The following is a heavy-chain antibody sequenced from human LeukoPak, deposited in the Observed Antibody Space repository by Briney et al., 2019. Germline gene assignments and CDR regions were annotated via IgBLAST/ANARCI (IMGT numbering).Heavy chain of an antibody. Sequence: GGSLRLSCAASGSTFSSYAMSWVRQAPGKGLEWVSAISGSGGSTYYADSVKGRFTISRDNSKNTLYLQMNSLRAEDTAVYYCAKDPTYYYDSSGYYGGVFDYWGQGTLVTVSS. V-gene: IGHV3-23*01. CDR3: AKDPTYYYDSSGYYGGVFDY. D-gene: IGHD3-22*01. CDR2: ISGSGGST. J-gene: IGHJ4*02. CDR1: GSTFSSYA.